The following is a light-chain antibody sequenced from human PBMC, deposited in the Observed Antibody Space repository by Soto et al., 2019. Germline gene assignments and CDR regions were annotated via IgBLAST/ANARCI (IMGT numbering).Light chain of an antibody. J-gene: IGKJ1*01. CDR2: GAS. Sequence: EIVLTQSPGTLSLSPGERATLSCRASQSVSRSFLAWYQQNPGQAPRLLIYGASSRATGIPDRFSGSGSGTDFTLTISRLKPEDFAVYFCQQHDSSPRTFGQGTKVEIK. CDR3: QQHDSSPRT. CDR1: QSVSRSF. V-gene: IGKV3-20*01.